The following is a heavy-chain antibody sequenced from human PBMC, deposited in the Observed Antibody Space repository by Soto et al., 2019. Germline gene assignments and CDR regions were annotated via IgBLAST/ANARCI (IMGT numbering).Heavy chain of an antibody. D-gene: IGHD5-18*01. CDR2: IIPIFGTA. Sequence: QVQLVQSGAEVKKPGSSVKVSCKASGGTFSSYAISWVRQAPGQGLEWMGGIIPIFGTANYAQKFQGRVTITADESTSTAYMELSSLRSEDTAVYYCASIKWGGYSYGYDYYYGMDVWGQGTTVTVSS. V-gene: IGHV1-69*01. J-gene: IGHJ6*02. CDR3: ASIKWGGYSYGYDYYYGMDV. CDR1: GGTFSSYA.